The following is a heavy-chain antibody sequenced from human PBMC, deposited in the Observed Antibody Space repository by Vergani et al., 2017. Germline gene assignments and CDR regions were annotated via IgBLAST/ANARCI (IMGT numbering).Heavy chain of an antibody. J-gene: IGHJ4*02. CDR3: ARTGSFILRYLHCAL. V-gene: IGHV4-39*01. CDR2: IYHSGGA. D-gene: IGHD3-9*01. CDR1: GGSITSSSYY. Sequence: QLHLQESGPGLVKPSETLSLTCTVSGGSITSSSYYWGWIRQPPGKGLEWIGNIYHSGGAYYNPSLKGRVTISVDTSKNQFSREVTSVTAADTAIYFCARTGSFILRYLHCALWGQGTLVTVSS.